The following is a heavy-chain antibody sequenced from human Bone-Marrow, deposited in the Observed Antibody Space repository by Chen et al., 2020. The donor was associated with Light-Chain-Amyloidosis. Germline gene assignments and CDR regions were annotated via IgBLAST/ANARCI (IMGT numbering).Heavy chain of an antibody. D-gene: IGHD5-12*01. Sequence: EVQLEQSGPEVKKPGESLKISCKGSGYTFPNYWIGWVRQMPGKGLEWMGVIYPEDCDARYSPSFEGQVTISADKSITTAYLQWRSLKASDTAMYYCARRRDGYNFDYWGQGTLVTVSS. CDR3: ARRRDGYNFDY. J-gene: IGHJ4*02. CDR1: GYTFPNYW. CDR2: IYPEDCDA. V-gene: IGHV5-51*01.